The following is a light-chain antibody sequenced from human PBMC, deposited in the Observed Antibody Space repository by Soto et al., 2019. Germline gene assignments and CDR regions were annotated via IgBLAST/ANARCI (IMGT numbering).Light chain of an antibody. J-gene: IGLJ1*01. Sequence: QSALTQPASVSGSPGQSITISCTGTSSDIGGYNYVSWYQQLPGKVPKLIIYDVSNRPSGVSDRFSGSKSGNAASLTISGLRAEDEADYYCSSYTSTSTLYVFGTGTKVTVL. V-gene: IGLV2-14*03. CDR3: SSYTSTSTLYV. CDR2: DVS. CDR1: SSDIGGYNY.